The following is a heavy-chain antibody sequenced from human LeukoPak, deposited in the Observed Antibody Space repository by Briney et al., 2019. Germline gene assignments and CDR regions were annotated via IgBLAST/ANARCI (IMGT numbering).Heavy chain of an antibody. CDR1: GYTFTGYY. D-gene: IGHD3-3*01. Sequence: ASVKVSCKASGYTFTGYYMHWVRQAPGQGREWMGWINPNSGGTNYAQKFQGRVTMTRDTSISTAYMELSRLRSDDTAVYYCARALNEWLDDAFDIWGQGTMVTVSS. J-gene: IGHJ3*02. V-gene: IGHV1-2*02. CDR2: INPNSGGT. CDR3: ARALNEWLDDAFDI.